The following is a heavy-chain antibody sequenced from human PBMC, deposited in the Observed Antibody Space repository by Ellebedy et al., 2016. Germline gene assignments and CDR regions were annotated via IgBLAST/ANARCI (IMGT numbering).Heavy chain of an antibody. CDR2: ISSSSSTI. Sequence: GGSLRLXXAASGFTFSSYSMNWVRQAPGKGLEWVSYISSSSSTIYYADSVKGRFTISRDNAKNSLYLQMNSLRDEDTAVYYCARAGQYGDYGVGYWGQGTLVTVSS. CDR1: GFTFSSYS. V-gene: IGHV3-48*02. D-gene: IGHD4-17*01. J-gene: IGHJ4*02. CDR3: ARAGQYGDYGVGY.